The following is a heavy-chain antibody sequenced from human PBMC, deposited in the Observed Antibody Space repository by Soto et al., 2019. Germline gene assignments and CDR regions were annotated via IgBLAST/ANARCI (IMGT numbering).Heavy chain of an antibody. Sequence: ASVKVSCKASGFTFTSSAVQWVRQARGQRLEWIGWIVVGSGNTNYAQKFQERVTITRDMSTSTAYMELSSLRSEDTAVYYCAAVPRYDFWSGYYGMDVWGQGTTVTVSS. D-gene: IGHD3-3*01. CDR1: GFTFTSSA. J-gene: IGHJ6*02. V-gene: IGHV1-58*01. CDR2: IVVGSGNT. CDR3: AAVPRYDFWSGYYGMDV.